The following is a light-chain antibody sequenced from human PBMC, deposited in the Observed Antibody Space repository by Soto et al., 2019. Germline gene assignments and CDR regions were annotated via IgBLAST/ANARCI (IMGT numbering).Light chain of an antibody. V-gene: IGKV1-27*01. CDR2: TAS. J-gene: IGKJ1*01. CDR3: QRYNSVPPA. Sequence: DVTMTQSPSSLSASVGDRVTITCRASQGISTDLAWYQQKPGKPPKLLIFTASTLESGVPSRFSGSGSGTDFTLTVSSLQPEDVATYYCQRYNSVPPAFGQGTKVEIK. CDR1: QGISTD.